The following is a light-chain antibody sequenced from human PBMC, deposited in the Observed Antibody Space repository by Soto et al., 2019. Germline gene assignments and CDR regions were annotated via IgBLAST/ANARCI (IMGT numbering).Light chain of an antibody. V-gene: IGLV2-14*01. CDR2: EVS. CDR1: SSDVGGYNY. CDR3: SSYTSSSAYV. J-gene: IGLJ1*01. Sequence: QSALTQPASVSGSPGQSITISCTGTSSDVGGYNYVSWYQQHPGKAPKLMIYEVSNRPSGVSNRFSGSKSGNTASLTISGXQAEXEXXYYCSSYTSSSAYVFGTGTKLTVL.